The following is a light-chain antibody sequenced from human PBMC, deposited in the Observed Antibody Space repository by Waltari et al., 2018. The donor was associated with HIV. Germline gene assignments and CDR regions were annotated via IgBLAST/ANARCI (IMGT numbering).Light chain of an antibody. CDR1: SIDVGGNTY. CDR2: EVY. J-gene: IGLJ2*01. Sequence: QSALTQPPSASGSPGQSVTISCNGTSIDVGGNTYVSWYQQYPGKAPRLMIYEVYHRPSGVPHRFSGSKSGNAASLTVSGLQAEDEANYYCSSYAGINTYVLFGGGTKLTVL. V-gene: IGLV2-8*01. CDR3: SSYAGINTYVL.